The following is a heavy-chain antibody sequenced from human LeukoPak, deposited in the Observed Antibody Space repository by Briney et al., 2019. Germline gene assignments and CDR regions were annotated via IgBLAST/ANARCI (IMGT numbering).Heavy chain of an antibody. D-gene: IGHD3-22*01. CDR3: ARHFFDDSSGLDY. CDR2: INPNSGGT. J-gene: IGHJ4*02. Sequence: ASVKVSCKASGYTFTGYYMHWVRQAPGQGLEWMGWINPNSGGTNYAQKFQGRVTMTRDTSISTAYMELSRLRSDDTAVYYCARHFFDDSSGLDYWGQGTLVTVSS. V-gene: IGHV1-2*02. CDR1: GYTFTGYY.